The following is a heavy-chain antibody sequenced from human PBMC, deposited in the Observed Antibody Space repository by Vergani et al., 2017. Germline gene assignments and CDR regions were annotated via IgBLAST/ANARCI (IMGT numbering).Heavy chain of an antibody. J-gene: IGHJ6*02. V-gene: IGHV1-8*01. CDR1: GSTFTSYD. D-gene: IGHD2-2*01. CDR3: ARGSWGPVLVPAAMGYYYYGMDV. Sequence: QVQLVQSGAEVKKPGASVKVSCKASGSTFTSYDINWVRQATGQGLEWMGWMNPNSGNTGYAQKFQGSVTMTRNTSISTAYMELSSLRSEDTAVYYCARGSWGPVLVPAAMGYYYYGMDVWGQGTTVTVSS. CDR2: MNPNSGNT.